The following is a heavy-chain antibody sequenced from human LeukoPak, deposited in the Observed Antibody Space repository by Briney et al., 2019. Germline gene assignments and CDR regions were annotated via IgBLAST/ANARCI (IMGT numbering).Heavy chain of an antibody. J-gene: IGHJ3*02. CDR3: AKDLELQQLVPGAFDI. Sequence: HPGGSLRLSCAASGFTFSSYAMSWVRQAPGKGLEWVSAISGSGGSTYYADSVKGRFTISRDNSKNTLYLQMNSLRAEDTAVYYCAKDLELQQLVPGAFDIWGQGTMVTVSS. CDR1: GFTFSSYA. V-gene: IGHV3-23*01. D-gene: IGHD6-13*01. CDR2: ISGSGGST.